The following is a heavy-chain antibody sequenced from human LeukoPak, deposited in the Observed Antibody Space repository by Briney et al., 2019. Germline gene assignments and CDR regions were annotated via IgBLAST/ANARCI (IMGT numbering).Heavy chain of an antibody. CDR3: ARDRTIPAGTIDY. V-gene: IGHV3-74*01. J-gene: IGHJ4*02. CDR1: GFTFSSYW. Sequence: GGSLRLSCAASGFTFSSYWMHWVRQAPGKGLVWVSRINTDGSSTSYADSVKGRFTISRDNAKNTLYLQMNSLRAEDTAVYYCARDRTIPAGTIDYWGQGTLVTVSS. D-gene: IGHD6-13*01. CDR2: INTDGSST.